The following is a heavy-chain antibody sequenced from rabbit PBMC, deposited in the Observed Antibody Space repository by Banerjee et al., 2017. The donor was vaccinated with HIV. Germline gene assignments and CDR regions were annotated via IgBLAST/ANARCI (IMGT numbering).Heavy chain of an antibody. V-gene: IGHV1S47*01. Sequence: QQQLEESGGGLVQPEGSLTLSCKASGIDLSSCGISWVRQAPGKGLEWIGCTYTSSDRTYYASWVNGRFTISRSTSLNTVTLQMTSLTAADTATYFCARDLAGVIGWNFDLWGPGTLVTVS. CDR2: TYTSSDRT. CDR1: GIDLSSCG. J-gene: IGHJ4*01. CDR3: ARDLAGVIGWNFDL. D-gene: IGHD4-1*01.